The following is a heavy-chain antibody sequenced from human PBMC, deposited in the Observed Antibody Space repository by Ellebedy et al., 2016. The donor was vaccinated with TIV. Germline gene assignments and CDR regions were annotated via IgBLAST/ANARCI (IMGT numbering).Heavy chain of an antibody. V-gene: IGHV1-18*01. Sequence: ASVKVSCXASGYTFTNYGISWVRQAPGQGLELMGWISGYNGNTNYAQKLQGRVTMTTDTSTSTAYMELRSLRSDDTAVYYCARFPGPLRRNYYYYMDVWGKGTTVTVSS. CDR1: GYTFTNYG. CDR2: ISGYNGNT. J-gene: IGHJ6*03. D-gene: IGHD4-17*01. CDR3: ARFPGPLRRNYYYYMDV.